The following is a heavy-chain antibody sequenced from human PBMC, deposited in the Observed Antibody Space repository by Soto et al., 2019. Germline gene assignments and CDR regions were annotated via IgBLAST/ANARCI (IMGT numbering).Heavy chain of an antibody. Sequence: QVQLVQSGAEVKKPGASVKVSCKASGYTFTSYAMHWVRQAPGQRLEWMGWINAGNGNTKYSQKFQGRVTITGDTSVCTAYMWRSSLRSEDTAVYYCARSTIMVYRGYDSDWYFDLWCRGTLVAVAS. CDR3: ARSTIMVYRGYDSDWYFDL. D-gene: IGHD5-12*01. J-gene: IGHJ2*01. CDR1: GYTFTSYA. CDR2: INAGNGNT. V-gene: IGHV1-3*01.